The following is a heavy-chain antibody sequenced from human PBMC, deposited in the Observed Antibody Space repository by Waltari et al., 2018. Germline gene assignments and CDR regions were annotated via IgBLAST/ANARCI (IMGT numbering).Heavy chain of an antibody. CDR2: INPRGGT. V-gene: IGHV4-34*01. J-gene: IGHJ4*02. Sequence: QVQLQQWGAGLLKPSETLSLPCAVYGEPFSYLYSPLIRPPPGKGLEWIGQINPRGGTDYNPSLRSRATMSADTSKRQLTLNLKSVTAADTAVYYCTRITSNTWHDWGQGTRVTVSS. CDR1: GEPFSYLY. D-gene: IGHD3-10*01. CDR3: TRITSNTWHD.